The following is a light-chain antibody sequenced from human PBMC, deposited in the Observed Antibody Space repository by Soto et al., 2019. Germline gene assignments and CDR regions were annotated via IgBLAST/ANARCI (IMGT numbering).Light chain of an antibody. CDR2: GAF. CDR1: QSVSSN. CDR3: QQYNNWPTWT. J-gene: IGKJ1*01. Sequence: ERVMTQSPVTLSVSPGEGAARSCRASQSVSSNLAWYQEKPGQAPSLLIYGAFTRATGIPARFSGSGSGTEFILTISSLQSEDFAVYYCQQYNNWPTWTFGQGTKVDI. V-gene: IGKV3-15*01.